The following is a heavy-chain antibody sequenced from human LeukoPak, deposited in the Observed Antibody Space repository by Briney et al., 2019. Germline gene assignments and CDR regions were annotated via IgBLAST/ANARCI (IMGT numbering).Heavy chain of an antibody. D-gene: IGHD3-10*01. CDR1: GITLSNYG. J-gene: IGHJ4*02. CDR3: AKRGVVIRVFLVGFHKEAYYFDS. CDR2: LSGSGGGT. V-gene: IGHV3-23*01. Sequence: GGSLRLSCAVSGITLSNYGMSWVHQAPGKGLEWVAGLSGSGGGTNYADSVQGRFTISRDNPKNTLYLQMNSLRAEDTAVYFCAKRGVVIRVFLVGFHKEAYYFDSWGQGALVTVSS.